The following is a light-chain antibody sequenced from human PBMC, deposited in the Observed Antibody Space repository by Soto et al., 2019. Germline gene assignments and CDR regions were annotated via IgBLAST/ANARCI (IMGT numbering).Light chain of an antibody. V-gene: IGKV3-20*01. J-gene: IGKJ4*01. CDR1: QSVRNNY. CDR3: QQFSSYPLT. Sequence: EFVLTQSPGTLSLSPGERATLSCRASQSVRNNYLAWYQQKPGQAPSLLIYDASSRATGIPDRFSGGVSGTDFTLTISRLEPEDFAVYYCQQFSSYPLTFGGGTKVDIK. CDR2: DAS.